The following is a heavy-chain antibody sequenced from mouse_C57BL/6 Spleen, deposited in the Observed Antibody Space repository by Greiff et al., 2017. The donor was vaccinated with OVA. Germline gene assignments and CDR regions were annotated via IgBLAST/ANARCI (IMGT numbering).Heavy chain of an antibody. CDR1: GYTFTSYW. V-gene: IGHV1-55*01. D-gene: IGHD4-1*02. Sequence: QVQLQESGAELVKPGASVKMSCKASGYTFTSYWITWVKQRPGQGLEWIGDIYPGSGSTNYNEKFKSKATLTVDTSSSTAYMQLSSLTSEDSAVYYCARQLGRLDYWGQGTSVTVSS. CDR3: ARQLGRLDY. CDR2: IYPGSGST. J-gene: IGHJ4*01.